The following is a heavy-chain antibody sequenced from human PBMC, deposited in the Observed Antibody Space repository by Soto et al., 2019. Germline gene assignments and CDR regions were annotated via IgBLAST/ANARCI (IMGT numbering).Heavy chain of an antibody. J-gene: IGHJ4*02. CDR1: GASIHSSDW. CDR2: IYHGGNL. D-gene: IGHD6-6*01. CDR3: ARDHQYSSWSVDF. Sequence: QVQLQESGPGLVEPLGTLSLTCAVSGASIHSSDWWNWVRQPPGKGLEWIGEIYHGGNLIYNPSLKSRLTISLDNSKNQFSLKLTSVTAADTAVYYCARDHQYSSWSVDFWGQGTLVTVSS. V-gene: IGHV4-4*02.